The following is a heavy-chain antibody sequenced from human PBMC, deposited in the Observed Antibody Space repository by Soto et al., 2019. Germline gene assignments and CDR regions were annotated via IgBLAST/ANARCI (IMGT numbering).Heavy chain of an antibody. V-gene: IGHV4-31*03. CDR2: IYYSGST. Sequence: PSETLSLTCTVSGGSISSGGYYWSWSRQHPGKGLERIGYIYYSGSTYYNPSLKSRVTISVDTSKNQFSLKLSSVTAADTAVYYCARDGGSYSSSWYRGEYYYYGMDVWGQGTTVTVSS. D-gene: IGHD6-13*01. CDR1: GGSISSGGYY. CDR3: ARDGGSYSSSWYRGEYYYYGMDV. J-gene: IGHJ6*02.